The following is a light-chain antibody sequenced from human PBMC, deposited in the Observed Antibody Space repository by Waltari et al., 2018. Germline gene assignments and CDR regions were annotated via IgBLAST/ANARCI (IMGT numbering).Light chain of an antibody. CDR2: DAS. CDR1: QDITTS. CDR3: QQFHSLPYT. V-gene: IGKV1-33*01. Sequence: DIQMTQSPSSLSASVGDTVTFTCQATQDITTSLSWFQQKPGEAPRPLPYDASTLQPGVPSRFSGTGSATGFSLTITSLQLDDSATYYCQQFHSLPYTFARGTKLHIK. J-gene: IGKJ2*01.